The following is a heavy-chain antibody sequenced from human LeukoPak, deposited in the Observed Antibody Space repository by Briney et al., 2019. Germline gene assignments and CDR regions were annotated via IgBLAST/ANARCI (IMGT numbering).Heavy chain of an antibody. CDR1: GYTFTSYG. CDR3: ARDGLILRFLEWLLPLDY. CDR2: ISAYNGNT. V-gene: IGHV1-18*01. J-gene: IGHJ4*02. D-gene: IGHD3-3*01. Sequence: GASVKVSCKASGYTFTSYGISWVRQAPGQGLEWMGWISAYNGNTNYAQKLQGRVTMTTDTSTSTAYMELRSLRSDHTAVYYCARDGLILRFLEWLLPLDYWGQGTLVTVSS.